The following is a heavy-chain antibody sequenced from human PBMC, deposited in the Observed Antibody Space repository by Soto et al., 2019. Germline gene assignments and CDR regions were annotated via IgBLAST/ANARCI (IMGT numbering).Heavy chain of an antibody. Sequence: ASVKVSCKASGYTFTSYGISWVRQAPGQGLEWMGWISAYNGNTNYAQKLQGRVTMTTDTSTRAAYMELRSLRSDDTAVYYCARGQHSSGYYGIDYWGQGTLVTVSS. J-gene: IGHJ4*02. V-gene: IGHV1-18*01. CDR2: ISAYNGNT. CDR1: GYTFTSYG. CDR3: ARGQHSSGYYGIDY. D-gene: IGHD3-22*01.